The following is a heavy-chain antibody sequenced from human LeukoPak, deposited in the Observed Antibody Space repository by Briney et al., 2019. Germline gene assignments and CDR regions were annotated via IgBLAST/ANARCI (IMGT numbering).Heavy chain of an antibody. CDR2: IKQDGTEK. Sequence: PGGSLRLSCVASGFTFSSYWMSWVRQAPGKGLEWVANIKQDGTEKYYVDSVKGRFTISRDNSKNTLYLQMNSLRAEDAAVYYCARARSSYGYGDAFDIWGQGTMVTVSS. D-gene: IGHD5-18*01. J-gene: IGHJ3*02. V-gene: IGHV3-7*01. CDR3: ARARSSYGYGDAFDI. CDR1: GFTFSSYW.